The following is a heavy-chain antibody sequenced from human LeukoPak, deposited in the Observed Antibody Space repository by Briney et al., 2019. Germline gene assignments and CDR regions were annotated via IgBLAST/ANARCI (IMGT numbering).Heavy chain of an antibody. CDR1: GGSISSGDYY. CDR3: ARHSESGSYYFDY. J-gene: IGHJ4*02. D-gene: IGHD1-26*01. V-gene: IGHV4-30-4*01. CDR2: IYYSGST. Sequence: SETLSLTCTVSGGSISSGDYYWSWIRQPPGKGLEWIGYIYYSGSTYYNPSLKSRVTISVDTSKNQFSLKLSSVTAADTAVYYCARHSESGSYYFDYWGQGTLVTVSS.